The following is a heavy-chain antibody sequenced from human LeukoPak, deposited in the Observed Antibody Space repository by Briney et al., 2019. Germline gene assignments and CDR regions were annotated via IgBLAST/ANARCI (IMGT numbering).Heavy chain of an antibody. CDR3: ARDPLYYDFWSGYYKANAFDI. V-gene: IGHV3-7*01. CDR2: IKQDGSEK. D-gene: IGHD3-3*01. Sequence: GGSLRLSCAASGFTFSSYWMSWVRRAPGKGLEWVANIKQDGSEKYYVDSVKGRFTISRDNAKNSLYLQMNSLRAEDTAVYYCARDPLYYDFWSGYYKANAFDIWGQGTMVTVSS. J-gene: IGHJ3*02. CDR1: GFTFSSYW.